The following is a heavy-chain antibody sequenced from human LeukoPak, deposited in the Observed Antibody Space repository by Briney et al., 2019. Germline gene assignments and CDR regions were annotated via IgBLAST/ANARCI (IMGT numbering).Heavy chain of an antibody. CDR3: ARDPTYSSGRLTGYFDL. J-gene: IGHJ2*01. CDR1: GFTFSSHW. V-gene: IGHV3-7*01. Sequence: GGSLRLSCAASGFTFSSHWMSWVRQAPGKGLEWVANIKQDGSDKYHVDSVKGRFTISRDNAKNSLYLQMNSLRAEDTAVYYCARDPTYSSGRLTGYFDLWGRGTLVTVSS. CDR2: IKQDGSDK. D-gene: IGHD6-19*01.